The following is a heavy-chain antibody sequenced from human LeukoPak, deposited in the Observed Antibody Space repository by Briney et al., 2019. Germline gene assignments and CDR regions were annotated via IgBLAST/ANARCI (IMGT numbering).Heavy chain of an antibody. CDR1: GGSISSCY. CDR2: IYTSGST. Sequence: PSETLSLTCTVSGGSISSCYWSWIRQPAGKGLEWIGRIYTSGSTNYNPSLKRRVTVSIDTSKNQFSLKLSSGTAADTAVYYCARGRRGGYSYGYNFDYWGQGTLVTVSS. D-gene: IGHD5-18*01. V-gene: IGHV4-4*07. J-gene: IGHJ4*02. CDR3: ARGRRGGYSYGYNFDY.